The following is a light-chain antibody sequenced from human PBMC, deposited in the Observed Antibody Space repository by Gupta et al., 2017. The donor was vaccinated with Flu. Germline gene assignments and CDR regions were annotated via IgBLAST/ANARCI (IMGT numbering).Light chain of an antibody. Sequence: TVSLPCSGGSSSIGSATVAWYQQVPGMAPRLLIFANNQRPAGVPGRFSGSKSGTSASLAISGLQPEDEGDYYCATWIDALSGPVFGGGTKL. CDR2: ANN. CDR3: ATWIDALSGPV. J-gene: IGLJ2*01. CDR1: SSSIGSAT. V-gene: IGLV1-44*01.